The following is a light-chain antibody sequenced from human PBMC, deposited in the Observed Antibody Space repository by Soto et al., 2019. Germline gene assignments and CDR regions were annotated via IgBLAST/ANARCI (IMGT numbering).Light chain of an antibody. CDR2: DAS. Sequence: EIVLTQSPATLSLSPGERATLSCRDSQSVKNYLAWYPPTPGQAPRLLIYDASTRDTGIPAMFSGSGAGTDFTLTISSLESEDFAVAYCQQRIDWPLTFGGGTKVDTK. CDR1: QSVKNY. V-gene: IGKV3-11*01. J-gene: IGKJ4*01. CDR3: QQRIDWPLT.